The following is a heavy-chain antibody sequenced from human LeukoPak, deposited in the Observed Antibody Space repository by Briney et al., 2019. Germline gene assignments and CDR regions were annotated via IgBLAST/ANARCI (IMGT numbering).Heavy chain of an antibody. CDR1: GFTFSSYA. CDR2: ISGSGGST. D-gene: IGHD3-22*01. Sequence: GGSLRLSCAASGFTFSSYAMSWVRQAPGKGLEWVSAISGSGGSTYYADSVKGRFTISRDNSKNILYLQVNSLRAGDTAVYYCAKDYYYDSSGYYYGDAFDIWGQGTMVTLSS. J-gene: IGHJ3*02. V-gene: IGHV3-23*01. CDR3: AKDYYYDSSGYYYGDAFDI.